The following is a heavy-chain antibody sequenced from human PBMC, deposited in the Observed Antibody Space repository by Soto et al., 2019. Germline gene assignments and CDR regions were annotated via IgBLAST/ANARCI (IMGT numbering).Heavy chain of an antibody. J-gene: IGHJ4*02. Sequence: GGSLRLSCAASGFTFSNYAMSWVRQAPGKGPEWVSGITQDGTTHYADSVKGRFTISRDNSKNTLYLQMNSLRAEDTAVYYCAKVPVVVAAPHDYWGQGTLVTVPQ. CDR3: AKVPVVVAAPHDY. CDR2: ITQDGTT. D-gene: IGHD2-15*01. CDR1: GFTFSNYA. V-gene: IGHV3-23*01.